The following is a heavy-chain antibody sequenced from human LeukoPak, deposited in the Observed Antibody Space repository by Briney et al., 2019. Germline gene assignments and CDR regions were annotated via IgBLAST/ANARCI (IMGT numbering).Heavy chain of an antibody. D-gene: IGHD2-21*02. J-gene: IGHJ4*02. CDR1: GGTFSSYA. CDR3: ATELVTAIPTYYFDH. V-gene: IGHV1-69*01. CDR2: IIPIFGTA. Sequence: SVKVSCKASGGTFSSYAISWVRQAPGQGPEWMGGIIPIFGTANYAQKFQGRVTITADESTSTAYMELSSLRSEDTAVYYCATELVTAIPTYYFDHWGQGTLVTVSS.